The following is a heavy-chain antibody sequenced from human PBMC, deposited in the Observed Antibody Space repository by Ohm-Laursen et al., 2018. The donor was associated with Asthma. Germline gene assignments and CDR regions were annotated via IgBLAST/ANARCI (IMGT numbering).Heavy chain of an antibody. CDR3: ARDQGYSYGLGAFSPPYGMDV. J-gene: IGHJ6*02. CDR2: IYYSGST. Sequence: SETLSLTCIVSGGSISSYYWSWIRQPPGKGLEWLGYIYYSGSTNYNPSLKSRVTISVDTSKNQFSLKLSSVTAADTAVYYCARDQGYSYGLGAFSPPYGMDVWGQGTTVTVSS. V-gene: IGHV4-59*01. CDR1: GGSISSYY. D-gene: IGHD5-18*01.